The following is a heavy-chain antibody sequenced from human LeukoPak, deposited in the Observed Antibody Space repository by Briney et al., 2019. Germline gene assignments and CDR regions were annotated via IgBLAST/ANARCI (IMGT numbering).Heavy chain of an antibody. D-gene: IGHD6-19*01. Sequence: ETLSLTCTVPGGSISSGNYYGSCIRQPPGKGLEWVSSISTSSTYIYYADSVKGRVTISRDNAKNSLYLQMNSLRAEDTAVYYCARDAPRYSSGDSYYFDYWGQGTLVTVSS. J-gene: IGHJ4*02. CDR2: ISTSSTYI. V-gene: IGHV3-21*06. CDR3: ARDAPRYSSGDSYYFDY. CDR1: GGSISSGNYY.